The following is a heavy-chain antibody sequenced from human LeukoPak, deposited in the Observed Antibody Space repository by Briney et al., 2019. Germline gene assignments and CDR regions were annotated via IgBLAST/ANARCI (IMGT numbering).Heavy chain of an antibody. CDR3: TRDGYGSETN. J-gene: IGHJ4*02. D-gene: IGHD3-10*01. V-gene: IGHV3-30-3*01. CDR1: EFTFSSYA. CDR2: ISYDGSNK. Sequence: GGSLRLSCAASEFTFSSYAMHWVRQAPGKGLEWVAVISYDGSNKYYADSVKGRFTISRDNSKNTLYLQMNSLRAEDTAVYYCTRDGYGSETNWGQGTLVTVSP.